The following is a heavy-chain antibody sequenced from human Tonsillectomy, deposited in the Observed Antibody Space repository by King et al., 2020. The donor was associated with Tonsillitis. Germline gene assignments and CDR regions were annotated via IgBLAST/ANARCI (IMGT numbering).Heavy chain of an antibody. D-gene: IGHD3-22*01. V-gene: IGHV3-21*01. Sequence: VQLVESGGGLVKPGGSLRLSCAASGFTFNSYNMNWVRQAPGKGLEWVSSISTGSSYIYYADSVKGRFTISRDNAKNSLFLQMNSLRAEDTAVYYCARNKFYYSDKNVYYLTSPFDYWGQGTLVTVSS. CDR2: ISTGSSYI. J-gene: IGHJ4*02. CDR1: GFTFNSYN. CDR3: ARNKFYYSDKNVYYLTSPFDY.